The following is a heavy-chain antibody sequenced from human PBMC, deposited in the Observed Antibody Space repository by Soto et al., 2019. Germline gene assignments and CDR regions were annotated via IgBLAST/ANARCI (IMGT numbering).Heavy chain of an antibody. CDR1: GGSISSGGYY. J-gene: IGHJ4*02. CDR3: ARDREAYDSSGCIDF. Sequence: QVQLQESGPGLVKPSQTLSLTCTVSGGSISSGGYYWSWIRQHPGEGLEWIGNIHYSGRTYYTPSLQSLVTLSVDTSKNQFSLKLTSVTAADTAVYYCARDREAYDSSGCIDFWGQGTLVTVSS. V-gene: IGHV4-31*01. D-gene: IGHD3-22*01. CDR2: IHYSGRT.